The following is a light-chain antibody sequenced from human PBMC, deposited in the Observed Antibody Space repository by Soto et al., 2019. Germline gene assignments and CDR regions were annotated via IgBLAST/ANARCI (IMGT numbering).Light chain of an antibody. CDR2: EDT. V-gene: IGLV2-14*02. J-gene: IGLJ2*01. CDR3: SSYAGSNNSVV. Sequence: QSALTQPASVSGSPGQSITISCTGTSSDVGSYKFVSWYQQHPGKVPKLMIYEDTERPSGVSNRFSGSKSGNTASLTVSGLQAEDEADYYCSSYAGSNNSVVFGGGTKLTVL. CDR1: SSDVGSYKF.